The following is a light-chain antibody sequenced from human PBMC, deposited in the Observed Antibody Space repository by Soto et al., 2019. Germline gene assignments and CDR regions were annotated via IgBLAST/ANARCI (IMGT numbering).Light chain of an antibody. CDR3: SSYTSSSTLYV. J-gene: IGLJ1*01. Sequence: QSVLTQLAPVSGSPGQSITISCTGSSSDVGGYNYVSWYQQHPGKAPKLMIYEVSNRPSGVSNRFSGSKSGNTASLTISGLQAEDEADYYCSSYTSSSTLYVFGTGTKVTVL. CDR2: EVS. CDR1: SSDVGGYNY. V-gene: IGLV2-14*01.